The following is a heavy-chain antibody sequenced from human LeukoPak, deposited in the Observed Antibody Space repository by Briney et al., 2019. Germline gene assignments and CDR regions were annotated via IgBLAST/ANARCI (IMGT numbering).Heavy chain of an antibody. CDR2: IYYSGST. J-gene: IGHJ5*02. Sequence: SETLSLTCTVSGGSISSYYWSWIRQPPGKGLEWIGYIYYSGSTNYNPSLKSRVTISVDTSKNQFSLKLSSVTAADTAVYYCARVAPTAKVDPWGQGTLVTVSS. CDR1: GGSISSYY. V-gene: IGHV4-59*01. CDR3: ARVAPTAKVDP. D-gene: IGHD5-18*01.